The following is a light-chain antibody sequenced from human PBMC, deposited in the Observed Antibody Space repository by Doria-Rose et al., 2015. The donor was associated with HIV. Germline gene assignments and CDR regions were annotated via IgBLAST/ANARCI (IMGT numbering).Light chain of an antibody. V-gene: IGLV2-8*01. CDR2: EVN. J-gene: IGLJ2*01. CDR3: SSYAGSDNLV. CDR1: SSDVGGYNY. Sequence: QSVLTQPPSAFGSPGQSVTISCTGTSSDVGGYNYVSWYQRHPGKAPKLMIYEVNKRPSGVPDRFSGSKSGNTASLAVSGLQAEDEADYYCSSYAGSDNLVFGGGTKLTVL.